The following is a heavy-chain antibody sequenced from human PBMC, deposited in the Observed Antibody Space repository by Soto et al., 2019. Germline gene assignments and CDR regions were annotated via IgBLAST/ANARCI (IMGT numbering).Heavy chain of an antibody. J-gene: IGHJ4*02. CDR1: GGSFSGFY. CDR2: INHSGST. D-gene: IGHD2-2*02. Sequence: ETLSLTCAVYGGSFSGFYWSWIRQPPGKGLEWIGEINHSGSTNYNPSLKSRVTISVDTSKNQFSLKLSSVTAADTAVYYCARDTPFDYWGQGTLVTVSS. V-gene: IGHV4-34*01. CDR3: ARDTPFDY.